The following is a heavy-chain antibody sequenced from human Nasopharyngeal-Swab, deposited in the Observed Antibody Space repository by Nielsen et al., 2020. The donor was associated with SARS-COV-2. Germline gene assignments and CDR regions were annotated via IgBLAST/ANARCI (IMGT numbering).Heavy chain of an antibody. CDR3: AGVPSSSMSYWFDP. CDR1: GGSFSGYY. CDR2: INHSEST. Sequence: SETLSLTCAVYGGSFSGYYWSWIRQPPGKGLEWIAEINHSESTNYNPSLKSRVTISIDTSKNQFSLKLSSVTAADTAVYYCAGVPSSSMSYWFDPWGQGTLVTVSS. D-gene: IGHD6-6*01. V-gene: IGHV4-34*01. J-gene: IGHJ5*02.